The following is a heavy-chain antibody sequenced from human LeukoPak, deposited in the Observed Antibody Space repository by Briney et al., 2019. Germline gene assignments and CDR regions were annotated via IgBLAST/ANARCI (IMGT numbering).Heavy chain of an antibody. D-gene: IGHD5-18*01. CDR3: ARVDTAMARGYYYYYMDV. Sequence: ASVKVSCKASGYTFTDYYMHWVRQAPGQGLEWMGWINPNSGGTNYAQKFQGRVTMTRDTSISTAYMELSRLRSDDTAVYYCARVDTAMARGYYYYYMDVWGKGTTVTVSS. CDR2: INPNSGGT. V-gene: IGHV1-2*02. CDR1: GYTFTDYY. J-gene: IGHJ6*03.